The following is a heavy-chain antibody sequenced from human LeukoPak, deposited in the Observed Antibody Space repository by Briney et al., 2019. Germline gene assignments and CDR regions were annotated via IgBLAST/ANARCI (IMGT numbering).Heavy chain of an antibody. CDR3: ARVVVDSSSWHLAGAWFDP. J-gene: IGHJ5*02. D-gene: IGHD6-13*01. CDR2: IYYSGST. V-gene: IGHV4-30-4*01. Sequence: SETLSLTCTVSGGSISSGDYYWSWIRQPPGKGLEWIGYIYYSGSTYYNPSLKNRVTISVDTSKNQFSLKLSSVTAAGTAVYYCARVVVDSSSWHLAGAWFDPWGQGTLVTVSS. CDR1: GGSISSGDYY.